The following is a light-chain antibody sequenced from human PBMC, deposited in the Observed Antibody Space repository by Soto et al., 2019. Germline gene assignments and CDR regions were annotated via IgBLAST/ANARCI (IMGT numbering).Light chain of an antibody. Sequence: QSALTQPASVSGSPGQSITISCTVTSSDVGSYNLVSWYQQHPGKAPKLMIYEGSKRPSGVSNRFSGSKSGNTASLTISGVQAEDEADYYCCSYAGSSTWVFGGGTKLTVL. CDR3: CSYAGSSTWV. V-gene: IGLV2-23*01. CDR1: SSDVGSYNL. J-gene: IGLJ2*01. CDR2: EGS.